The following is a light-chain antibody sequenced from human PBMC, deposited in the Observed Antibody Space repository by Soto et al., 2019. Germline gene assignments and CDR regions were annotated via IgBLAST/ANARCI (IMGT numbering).Light chain of an antibody. CDR3: QQYGSSPRT. V-gene: IGKV3-20*01. CDR1: QSVRSSN. CDR2: GAS. Sequence: EIVLTQSPGTLSLSPGERTTLSCRASQSVRSSNLAWYQQKPGQAPRLLIYGASSRATGIPDRFSGSGSGTDFTLTISRLEPEDFAVYYCQQYGSSPRTFGQGTTLEIK. J-gene: IGKJ2*01.